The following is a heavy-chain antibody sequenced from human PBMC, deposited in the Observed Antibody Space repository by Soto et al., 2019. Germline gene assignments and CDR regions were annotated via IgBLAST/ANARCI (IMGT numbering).Heavy chain of an antibody. Sequence: SVKVSCKASGDTFRNYAISWARQAPGQGLEWMGGIIPIFGTTNYAQKFQGRVTITADKSTSTAYMELNSLSSEDTAVYYCARATATPNWIDPWGPGTLVTVSS. J-gene: IGHJ5*02. CDR3: ARATATPNWIDP. V-gene: IGHV1-69*06. CDR2: IIPIFGTT. CDR1: GDTFRNYA. D-gene: IGHD4-4*01.